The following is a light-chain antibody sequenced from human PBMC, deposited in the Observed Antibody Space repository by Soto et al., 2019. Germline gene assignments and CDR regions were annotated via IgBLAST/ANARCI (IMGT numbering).Light chain of an antibody. CDR1: NLGDKY. V-gene: IGLV3-1*01. CDR3: QAWESTTAGGV. J-gene: IGLJ2*01. Sequence: SSELTQPPSVSVSPGQTASISCSGDNLGDKYVCWYQQKPGQAPLLVIYQDDKRPSGIPERFSGSTSGDTATLTVTGTQTMDEADYYCQAWESTTAGGVFGGGTKLTVL. CDR2: QDD.